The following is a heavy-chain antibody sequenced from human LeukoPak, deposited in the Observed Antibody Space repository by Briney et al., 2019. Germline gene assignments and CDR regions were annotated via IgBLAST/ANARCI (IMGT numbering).Heavy chain of an antibody. CDR3: ARDSVVEGDDYYYYMDV. D-gene: IGHD2-15*01. J-gene: IGHJ6*03. V-gene: IGHV3-7*01. Sequence: GGSLRLSCAASGFTFSSYWMSWVRQAPGKGLEWVANIKQGGSEKYYVDSVKGRFTISRDNAKNSLYLQMNSLRAEDTAVYYCARDSVVEGDDYYYYMDVWGKGTTVTVSS. CDR2: IKQGGSEK. CDR1: GFTFSSYW.